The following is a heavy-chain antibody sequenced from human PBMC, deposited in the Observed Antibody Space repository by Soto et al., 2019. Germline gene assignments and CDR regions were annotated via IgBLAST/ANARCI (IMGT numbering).Heavy chain of an antibody. V-gene: IGHV3-21*01. CDR3: ARLKSYDSSGYYSY. D-gene: IGHD3-22*01. CDR2: ISSSSSSI. Sequence: EVQLVESGGGLVKPGGSLRLSCAASGFTFSSYSMNWVRQAPGKGLEWVSSISSSSSSIYYADSVKGRFTISRDNAKNSLYLQTNRPRAEDASVYYCARLKSYDSSGYYSYWGAGNLVTVSS. J-gene: IGHJ4*02. CDR1: GFTFSSYS.